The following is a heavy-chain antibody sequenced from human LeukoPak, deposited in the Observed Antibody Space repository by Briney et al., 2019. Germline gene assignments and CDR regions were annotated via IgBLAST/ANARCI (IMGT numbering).Heavy chain of an antibody. CDR3: ARPGWFDP. CDR2: IYYSGST. CDR1: GGSISSSSYY. J-gene: IGHJ5*02. Sequence: PSETLSLTCTVSGGSISSSSYYWGWIRQPPGEGLECIGSIYYSGSTYYNPSLKSRVTISVDTSKNQFSLKLSSVTAADTAVYYCARPGWFDPWGQGTLVTVSS. D-gene: IGHD3-10*01. V-gene: IGHV4-39*01.